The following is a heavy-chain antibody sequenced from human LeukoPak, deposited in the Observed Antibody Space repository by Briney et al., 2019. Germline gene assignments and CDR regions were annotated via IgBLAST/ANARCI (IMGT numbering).Heavy chain of an antibody. V-gene: IGHV4-38-2*02. CDR2: IYHSGST. CDR1: GYSISSGYY. J-gene: IGHJ4*02. D-gene: IGHD3-22*01. CDR3: ARGGNGWLLDY. Sequence: SETLSLTCTVSGYSISSGYYWGWIRQPPGKGLEWIGSIYHSGSTYYNPSLKSRVTISVDTSKNQFSLKLSSVTAADTAVYYCARGGNGWLLDYWGQGTLVTVSS.